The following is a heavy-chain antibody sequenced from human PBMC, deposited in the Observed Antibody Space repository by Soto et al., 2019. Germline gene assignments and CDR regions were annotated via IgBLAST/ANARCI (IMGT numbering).Heavy chain of an antibody. Sequence: GGSLRLSCAASGFTFSSYAMHWVRQAPGKGLEYVSAISSNGGSTYYANSVKGRFTTSRDNSKNTLYLQMGSLRAEDTAVYYCARVSKSSSWYYYYYGMDVWGQGTTVTVSS. CDR2: ISSNGGST. CDR1: GFTFSSYA. J-gene: IGHJ6*02. D-gene: IGHD6-13*01. CDR3: ARVSKSSSWYYYYYGMDV. V-gene: IGHV3-64*01.